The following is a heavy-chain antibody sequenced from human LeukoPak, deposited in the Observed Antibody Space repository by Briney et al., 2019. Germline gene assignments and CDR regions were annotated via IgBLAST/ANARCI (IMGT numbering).Heavy chain of an antibody. CDR3: ARSPRAAAGTGYYMDV. CDR1: GGSISSGGYY. V-gene: IGHV4-31*03. CDR2: IYYSGST. J-gene: IGHJ6*03. Sequence: SQTLSLTCTVSGGSISSGGYYWSWIRQHPGKGLEWIGYIYYSGSTYYNPSLKSRVTISVDTSKNQFSLKLSSVTAADTAVYYCARSPRAAAGTGYYMDVWGKGTTVTVSS. D-gene: IGHD6-13*01.